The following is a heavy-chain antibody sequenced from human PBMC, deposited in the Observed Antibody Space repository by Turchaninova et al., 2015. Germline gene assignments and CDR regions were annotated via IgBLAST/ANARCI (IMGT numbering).Heavy chain of an antibody. CDR1: CGSSSRGGYQ. D-gene: IGHD3-22*01. J-gene: IGHJ4*02. V-gene: IGHV4-31*03. CDR3: ARGTARYDSSGYIRPIPPGY. Sequence: VQLQESGPGLVKPSQTLSLPCTVFCGSSSRGGYQRSWIRQHPGKGLEWIGYIYYSGSTYYNPSLKSRVTISVDTSKNQFSLKLSSVTAADTAVYYCARGTARYDSSGYIRPIPPGYWGQGTLVTVSS. CDR2: IYYSGST.